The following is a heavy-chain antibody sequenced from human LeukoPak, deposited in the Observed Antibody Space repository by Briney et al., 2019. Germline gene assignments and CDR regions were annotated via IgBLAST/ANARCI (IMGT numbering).Heavy chain of an antibody. CDR3: AKRRYYDSSGYPRRGIDY. CDR1: GFTFSRHW. J-gene: IGHJ4*02. D-gene: IGHD3-22*01. CDR2: IKQDGSAK. Sequence: GGSLRLSCAASGFTFSRHWMYWVRQAPGKGLEWVANIKQDGSAKPYVDSVKGRFTISRDNSENTLYLQMNSLRAEDTAVYYCAKRRYYDSSGYPRRGIDYWGQGTLVTVSS. V-gene: IGHV3-7*03.